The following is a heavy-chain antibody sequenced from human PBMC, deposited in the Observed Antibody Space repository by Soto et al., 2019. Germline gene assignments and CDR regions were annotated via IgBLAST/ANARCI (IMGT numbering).Heavy chain of an antibody. CDR3: AKDKGSGWYRDAFAS. D-gene: IGHD6-19*01. CDR2: ISGSGGST. J-gene: IGHJ3*02. V-gene: IGHV3-23*01. Sequence: PGGSLRLSCAASGFTFSSYAMSWVRQAPGKGLEWVSAISGSGGSTYYADSVKGRFTISRDNSKNTLYLQMNSLRAEDTAVYYFAKDKGSGWYRDAFASWGQGTLVTGSS. CDR1: GFTFSSYA.